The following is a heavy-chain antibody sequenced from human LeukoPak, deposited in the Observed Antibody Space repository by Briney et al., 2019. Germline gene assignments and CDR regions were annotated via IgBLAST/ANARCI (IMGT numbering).Heavy chain of an antibody. CDR3: VRTPPNWGADY. CDR2: MSPNSGNT. J-gene: IGHJ4*02. CDR1: GYIFTSYD. V-gene: IGHV1-8*01. D-gene: IGHD7-27*01. Sequence: ASVKVSCTASGYIFTSYDINWVRQATGQGLEWMGWMSPNSGNTGYAQKFQDRVTMTRNTAISTAYTELTSLRSEDTAVYYCVRTPPNWGADYWGQGTLVTVSS.